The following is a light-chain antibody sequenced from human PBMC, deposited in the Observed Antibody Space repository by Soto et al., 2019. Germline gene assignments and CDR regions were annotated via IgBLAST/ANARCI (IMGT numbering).Light chain of an antibody. Sequence: QSVLTQPPSVSEAPRQRVTISCSGSSSNIGNNAVNWYQQLPGKAPKLLIYYDDLLPSGVSDRFSGSKSGTSASLAISGLQSEDEAGYYCAAWDDSLNVGVFGGGTKLTVL. CDR3: AAWDDSLNVGV. V-gene: IGLV1-36*01. J-gene: IGLJ3*02. CDR2: YDD. CDR1: SSNIGNNA.